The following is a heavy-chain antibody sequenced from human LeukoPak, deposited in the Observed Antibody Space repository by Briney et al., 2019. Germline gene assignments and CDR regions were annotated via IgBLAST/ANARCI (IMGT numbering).Heavy chain of an antibody. Sequence: GGSLRLSCAASGFTFSSYGMHWVRQAPGKGLEWVAVIWYDGSNKYYADSVKGRFTISRDNSKNTLYLQMNSLRAEDTAVYYCAKDLGRSGGYFDYWGQGTLVTVSS. CDR1: GFTFSSYG. CDR3: AKDLGRSGGYFDY. J-gene: IGHJ4*02. CDR2: IWYDGSNK. V-gene: IGHV3-33*06. D-gene: IGHD1-14*01.